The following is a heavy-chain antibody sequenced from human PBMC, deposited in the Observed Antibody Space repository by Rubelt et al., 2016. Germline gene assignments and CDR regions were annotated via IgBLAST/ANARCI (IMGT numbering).Heavy chain of an antibody. CDR3: ARGQPPEGLEHFQH. CDR2: INHSGST. V-gene: IGHV4-34*01. J-gene: IGHJ1*01. CDR1: GGSFSGYY. D-gene: IGHD2-2*01. Sequence: QVQLQQWGAGLLKPSETLSLTCAVYGGSFSGYYWSWIRQPPGKGLEWIGEINHSGSTNYNPSLKIRVTISVDTSKNQFSLKVSSVTAADTAVYYCARGQPPEGLEHFQHWGQGTLVTVSS.